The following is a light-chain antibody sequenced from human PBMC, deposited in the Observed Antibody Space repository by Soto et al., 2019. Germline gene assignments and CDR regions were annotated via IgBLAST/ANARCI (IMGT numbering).Light chain of an antibody. J-gene: IGLJ1*01. CDR2: GVS. V-gene: IGLV2-14*01. CDR3: SSYTSSNTLV. Sequence: QSVLTQPASVSGSPGQSITISCTGTSSDVGGYNYVSWYQQHPGKAPKLVIYGVSNRPSGVSNRFSGSKSGNTASLTISGLQAEDEADYYCSSYTSSNTLVFGTGTKVTVL. CDR1: SSDVGGYNY.